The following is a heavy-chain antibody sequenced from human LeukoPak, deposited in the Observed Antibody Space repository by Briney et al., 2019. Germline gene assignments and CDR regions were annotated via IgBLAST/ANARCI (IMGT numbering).Heavy chain of an antibody. D-gene: IGHD2-2*01. Sequence: SETLSLTCTVSGGSISIYYWSWIRQPAGKGLEWIGRIYTSGSTNYNPSLKSRVTMSVDTSKKQFSLKLSSVTAADTAVYYCAKERVGGAPYDAFDIWGQGTVVTVSS. J-gene: IGHJ3*02. CDR2: IYTSGST. CDR3: AKERVGGAPYDAFDI. CDR1: GGSISIYY. V-gene: IGHV4-4*07.